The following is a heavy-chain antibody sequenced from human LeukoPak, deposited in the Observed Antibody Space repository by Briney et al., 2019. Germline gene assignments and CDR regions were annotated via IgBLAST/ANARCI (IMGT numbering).Heavy chain of an antibody. CDR1: GGTFSSYA. Sequence: ASVTVSCTASGGTFSSYAISWVRQAPGQGLEWMGRIIPILGTANYAQKFQGRVTITADKSTSTAYMELSSLRSEDTAVYYCARVLAVAGDDYWGQGTLVTVSS. CDR2: IIPILGTA. V-gene: IGHV1-69*04. D-gene: IGHD6-19*01. J-gene: IGHJ4*02. CDR3: ARVLAVAGDDY.